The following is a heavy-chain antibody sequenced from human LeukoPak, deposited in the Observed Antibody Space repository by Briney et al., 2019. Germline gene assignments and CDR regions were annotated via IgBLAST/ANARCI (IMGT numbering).Heavy chain of an antibody. CDR3: ARLFSSGWYPDYYYGMDV. D-gene: IGHD6-19*01. J-gene: IGHJ6*02. CDR1: GFTVSSNY. V-gene: IGHV3-53*01. CDR2: IYSGGST. Sequence: GGSLRLSCAASGFTVSSNYMSWVRQAPGKGLEWVSVIYSGGSTYYADSVKGRFTISRDNSKNTLYLQMNSLRAEDTAVYYCARLFSSGWYPDYYYGMDVWGQGTTVTVSS.